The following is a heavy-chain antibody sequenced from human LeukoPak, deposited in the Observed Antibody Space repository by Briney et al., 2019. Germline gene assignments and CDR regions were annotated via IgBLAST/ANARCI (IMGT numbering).Heavy chain of an antibody. Sequence: SETLSPTCSVSGGSINSHYWSWIRQPPGKRLEWIGYIFNTGNTNYNPSLASRVTMSVDTSRAQFFLRLSPVTAADTVIYYCASRPADTTWYGVFDYWSQGTLVTVSS. CDR1: GGSINSHY. J-gene: IGHJ4*02. D-gene: IGHD3-10*01. CDR2: IFNTGNT. V-gene: IGHV4-59*11. CDR3: ASRPADTTWYGVFDY.